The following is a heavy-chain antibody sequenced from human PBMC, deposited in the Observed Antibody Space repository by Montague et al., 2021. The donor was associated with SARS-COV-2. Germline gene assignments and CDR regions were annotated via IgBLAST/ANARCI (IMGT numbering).Heavy chain of an antibody. CDR1: RGSTSYGGYF. CDR2: IDKSGTT. Sequence: TLSLTCTVSRGSTSYGGYFWNCIRQHPGKGLEWIVYIDKSGTTQYNPSLKIRISLSVYTSKNPFSLNLRSATAADTAFYYCARDLGGIDVWGQGTTVIVSS. D-gene: IGHD3-10*01. J-gene: IGHJ6*02. CDR3: ARDLGGIDV. V-gene: IGHV4-31*03.